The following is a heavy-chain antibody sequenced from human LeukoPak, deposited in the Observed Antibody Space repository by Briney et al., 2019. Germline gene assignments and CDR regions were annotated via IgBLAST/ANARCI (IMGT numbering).Heavy chain of an antibody. CDR3: ARARYSSSWYL. V-gene: IGHV1-18*01. Sequence: GASVKVSCKASGGTFSSYAISWVRQAPGQGLEWMGWISAYNGNTNYAQKLQGRVTMTTDTSTSTAYMELRSLRSDDTAVYYCARARYSSSWYLWGQGTLVTVSS. CDR2: ISAYNGNT. J-gene: IGHJ4*02. CDR1: GGTFSSYA. D-gene: IGHD6-13*01.